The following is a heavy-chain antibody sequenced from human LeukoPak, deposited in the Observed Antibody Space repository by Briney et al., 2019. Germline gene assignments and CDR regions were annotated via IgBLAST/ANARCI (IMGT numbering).Heavy chain of an antibody. J-gene: IGHJ4*02. CDR2: IWYDGSNK. CDR3: ARDRIYYSDY. CDR1: GFTFSSYG. V-gene: IGHV3-33*01. Sequence: PGGSLRLSCAASGFTFSSYGMHWVRQAPGKGLEWVAVIWYDGSNKYYADSVKGRFTISRDNSKNTLHLQMNSLTAEDTAAYYCARDRIYYSDYWGQGTLVTVSS. D-gene: IGHD1-14*01.